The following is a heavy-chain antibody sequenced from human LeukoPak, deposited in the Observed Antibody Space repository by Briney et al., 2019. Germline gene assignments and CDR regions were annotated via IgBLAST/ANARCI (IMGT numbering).Heavy chain of an antibody. J-gene: IGHJ4*02. D-gene: IGHD3-10*01. CDR2: ISSSGSTI. Sequence: GGSLRLSCAASGFTFSDYYMSWIRQAPGKGLEWVSYISSSGSTIYYADSVKGRFTISRDNAKNSLYLQMYSLRAEDTAVYYCARDGFITMVRGVMDYWGQGTLVTVSS. V-gene: IGHV3-11*04. CDR1: GFTFSDYY. CDR3: ARDGFITMVRGVMDY.